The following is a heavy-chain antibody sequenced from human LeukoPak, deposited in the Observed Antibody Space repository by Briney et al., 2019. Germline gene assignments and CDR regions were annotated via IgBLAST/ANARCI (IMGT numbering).Heavy chain of an antibody. CDR2: IYYSGSI. V-gene: IGHV4-39*07. CDR3: ARDLYGSGHFLPESL. D-gene: IGHD3-10*01. J-gene: IGHJ4*02. CDR1: GGSISSSSYY. Sequence: RTSETLSLACTVSGGSISSSSYYWGWIRQSPGKGLEWIGSIYYSGSIYYNPSLKSRVTISLDTSKNQFSLKLRYVTAADTVVYYWARDLYGSGHFLPESLWGQGTLVTVSS.